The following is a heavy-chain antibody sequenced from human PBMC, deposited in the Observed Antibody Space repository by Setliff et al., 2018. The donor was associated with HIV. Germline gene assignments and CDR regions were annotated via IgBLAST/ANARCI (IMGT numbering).Heavy chain of an antibody. CDR2: IYHSGST. D-gene: IGHD6-19*01. J-gene: IGHJ3*02. CDR1: GGSISSYY. Sequence: ASETLSLTCTVSGGSISSYYWSWIRQPPGKRLEWIGYIYHSGSTNYNPSLESRVTISVDTSKNQFSLRLSSVTAADTAVYYCARHYPRSDDAFDIWGQGTMVTVSS. V-gene: IGHV4-59*08. CDR3: ARHYPRSDDAFDI.